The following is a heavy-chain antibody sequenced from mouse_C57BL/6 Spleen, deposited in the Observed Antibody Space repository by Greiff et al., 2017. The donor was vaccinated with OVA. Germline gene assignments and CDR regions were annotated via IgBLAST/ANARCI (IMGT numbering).Heavy chain of an antibody. D-gene: IGHD1-1*01. CDR2: INPGSGGT. CDR1: GYAFTNYL. V-gene: IGHV1-54*01. Sequence: VQLQQSGAELVRPGTSVKVSCKASGYAFTNYLIEWVKQRPGQGLEWIGVINPGSGGTNYNEKFKGKATLTADKSSSTAYMQLSSLTSEDSAVYFCARPGLYYGSSGDYFDYWGQGTTLTVSS. J-gene: IGHJ2*01. CDR3: ARPGLYYGSSGDYFDY.